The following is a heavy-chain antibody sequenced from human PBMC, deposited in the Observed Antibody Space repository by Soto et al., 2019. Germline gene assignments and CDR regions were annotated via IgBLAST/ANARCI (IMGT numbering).Heavy chain of an antibody. D-gene: IGHD2-15*01. CDR2: MNPNSGNT. J-gene: IGHJ5*02. Sequence: ASVKVSCKASGYAFTSYDSNWVRQATGQGLEWMGWMNPNSGNTGYAQKFQGRVTMTRNTSISTAYMELSSLRSEDTAVYYCARGTQGYCSGGSCYFRYHWFDPWGQGTPVTVSS. CDR3: ARGTQGYCSGGSCYFRYHWFDP. CDR1: GYAFTSYD. V-gene: IGHV1-8*01.